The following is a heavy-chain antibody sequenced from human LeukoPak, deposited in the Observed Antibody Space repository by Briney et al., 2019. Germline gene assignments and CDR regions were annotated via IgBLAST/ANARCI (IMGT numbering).Heavy chain of an antibody. CDR1: GFNFNNYV. CDR2: LFAGGAST. CDR3: AKECDYSPGHKFDL. Sequence: GGSLRLSCAASGFNFNNYVMSWVRQAPGKGLEWVSVLFAGGASTLYADSVKGRFTISGDTSKNALYLQMNGLRAEDTAVYFCAKECDYSPGHKFDLWGQGTLVTVSS. V-gene: IGHV3-23*01. D-gene: IGHD4-11*01. J-gene: IGHJ4*02.